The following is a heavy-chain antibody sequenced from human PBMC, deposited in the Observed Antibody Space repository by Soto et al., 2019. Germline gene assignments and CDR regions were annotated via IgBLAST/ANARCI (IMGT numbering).Heavy chain of an antibody. CDR1: GGTFSSYA. Sequence: QVQLVQSGAEVKKPGSSVKVSCKASGGTFSSYAISWVRQAPGQGLEWMGGIIPIFGTANYAQKVQGRVTITADESTSTAYMELSRLRSEDTAVYYCASSPNYYDSSGYNFQHWGQGTLVTVSS. D-gene: IGHD3-22*01. CDR2: IIPIFGTA. V-gene: IGHV1-69*12. J-gene: IGHJ1*01. CDR3: ASSPNYYDSSGYNFQH.